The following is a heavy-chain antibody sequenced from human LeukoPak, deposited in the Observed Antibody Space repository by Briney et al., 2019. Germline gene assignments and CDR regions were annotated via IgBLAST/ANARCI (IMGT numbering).Heavy chain of an antibody. CDR2: IKQDGSEK. V-gene: IGHV3-7*01. J-gene: IGHJ4*02. Sequence: GGSLRLSCAASGFTFSHYWMSWVRQTPGKGLEWVANIKQDGSEKYYEDSVKGRFTISRDNTRNSLYLQMNSLRAEDTAVYYCAREKSNGWYYFDYWGQGTLVTVSS. CDR1: GFTFSHYW. CDR3: AREKSNGWYYFDY. D-gene: IGHD6-19*01.